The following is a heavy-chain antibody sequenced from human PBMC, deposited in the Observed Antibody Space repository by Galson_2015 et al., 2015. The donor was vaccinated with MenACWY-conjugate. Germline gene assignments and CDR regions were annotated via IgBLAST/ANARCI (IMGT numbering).Heavy chain of an antibody. CDR3: AGGIRRTTMSAAGYFDY. Sequence: SLRLSCAASGFPFSTYALHWVRQAPGKGPEWVAIISNDGRNQYYADSVKGRFTISRDNSGNTVDLQMNSLRPEDTAVYYCAGGIRRTTMSAAGYFDYWGQGTRVTVSS. CDR1: GFPFSTYA. J-gene: IGHJ4*02. V-gene: IGHV3-30*04. CDR2: ISNDGRNQ. D-gene: IGHD6-13*01.